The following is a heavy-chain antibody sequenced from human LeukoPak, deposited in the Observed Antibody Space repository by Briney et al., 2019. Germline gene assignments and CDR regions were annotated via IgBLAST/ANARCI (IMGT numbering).Heavy chain of an antibody. J-gene: IGHJ6*03. CDR2: MNGGNGNT. V-gene: IGHV1-3*01. D-gene: IGHD2-15*01. Sequence: EASVKVSCKASGYIFTDYAIHWLRQAPGQRPEWMGWMNGGNGNTKYSQKFQGRITLIRDTSAATAYMELSSLRHDDLAVYYCARGRGTSGSNRDSYYYYYMDVWGKGTTVTVSS. CDR3: ARGRGTSGSNRDSYYYYYMDV. CDR1: GYIFTDYA.